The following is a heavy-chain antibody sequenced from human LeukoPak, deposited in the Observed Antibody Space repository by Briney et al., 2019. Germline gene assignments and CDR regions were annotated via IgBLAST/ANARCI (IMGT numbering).Heavy chain of an antibody. Sequence: QPGGSLRLSCAASGFTFSRYWMHSVRQAPGKGLVWVSRINGDGSSTSYADFVKGRFTISRDNAKNTLYLQMNSLRVEDTAVYYYFRDYGAVGGTNDFGNWGQGTMVTVSS. J-gene: IGHJ3*02. D-gene: IGHD1-26*01. CDR1: GFTFSRYW. V-gene: IGHV3-74*01. CDR2: INGDGSST. CDR3: FRDYGAVGGTNDFGN.